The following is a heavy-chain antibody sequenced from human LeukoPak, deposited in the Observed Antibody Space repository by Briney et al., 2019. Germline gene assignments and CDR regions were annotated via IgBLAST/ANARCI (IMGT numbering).Heavy chain of an antibody. CDR1: GYTFTSYY. V-gene: IGHV1-46*01. CDR2: NNTSGGST. Sequence: ASVKVSCKASGYTFTSYYIHWVRHAPGHGLEWVGINNTSGGSTTYAQKFQGRVIMTRDTSTGTVYMKLSSLISEDTAVYYCARAISYSSGFDYWGQGTLVTVYS. J-gene: IGHJ4*02. D-gene: IGHD6-19*01. CDR3: ARAISYSSGFDY.